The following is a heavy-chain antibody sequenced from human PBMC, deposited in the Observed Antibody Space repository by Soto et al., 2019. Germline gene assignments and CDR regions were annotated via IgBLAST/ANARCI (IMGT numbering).Heavy chain of an antibody. CDR3: ARAPLIRPGSYYFDY. CDR1: GGSISSGGYY. J-gene: IGHJ4*02. Sequence: SETLSLTCTVSGGSISSGGYYWSWIRQHPGKGLEWIGYIYYSGSTYYNPSLKSRVTISVDTSKNQFSLKLSSVTAADTAVYYCARAPLIRPGSYYFDYWGQGTLVTVSS. V-gene: IGHV4-31*03. CDR2: IYYSGST. D-gene: IGHD3-10*01.